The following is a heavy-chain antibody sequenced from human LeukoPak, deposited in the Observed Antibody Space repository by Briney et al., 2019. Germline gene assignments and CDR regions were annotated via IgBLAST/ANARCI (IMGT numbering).Heavy chain of an antibody. CDR1: GFTFSSYA. V-gene: IGHV3-30-3*01. CDR3: ARDHRAFDY. CDR2: ISYDGSNK. J-gene: IGHJ4*02. Sequence: GGSLRLSCAASGFTFSSYAMHWVRQAPGKGLEWVAVISYDGSNKYYADSVKGRFTISRDNSKNTLYLQMNSLRAEDTAVYYCARDHRAFDYWGQGTLVTVSS.